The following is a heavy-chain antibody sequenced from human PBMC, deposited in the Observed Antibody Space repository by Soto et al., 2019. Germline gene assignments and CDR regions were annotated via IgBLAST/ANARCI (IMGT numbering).Heavy chain of an antibody. V-gene: IGHV1-46*01. D-gene: IGHD4-4*01. CDR3: ARDAGKEDYSNWFDP. J-gene: IGHJ5*02. Sequence: ASVKVSCKASGYTFTSYYMHWVRQAPGQGLEWMGIINPSGGSTSYAQKFQGRVTMTRDTSTSTVYMELSSLRSEDTAVYYCARDAGKEDYSNWFDPWGQGTLVTVS. CDR2: INPSGGST. CDR1: GYTFTSYY.